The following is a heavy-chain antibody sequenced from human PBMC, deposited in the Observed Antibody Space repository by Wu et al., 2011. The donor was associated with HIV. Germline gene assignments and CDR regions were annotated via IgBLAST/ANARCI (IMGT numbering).Heavy chain of an antibody. Sequence: VQLVQSGAEVKKPGESLKISCKGSGYSFTSYWIGWVRQMPGKGPEWMGIIFLGDSETRYSPSFEGHVTISADKSISTAYLQWSSLKASDTAMYYCARGKQVVVAAGYYYYYGMDVWGQGTTVT. CDR2: IFLGDSET. CDR3: ARGKQVVVAAGYYYYYGMDV. D-gene: IGHD2-15*01. J-gene: IGHJ6*02. V-gene: IGHV5-51*03. CDR1: GYSFTSYW.